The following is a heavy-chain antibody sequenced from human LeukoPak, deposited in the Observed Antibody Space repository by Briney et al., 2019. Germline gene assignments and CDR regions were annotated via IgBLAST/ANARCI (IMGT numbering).Heavy chain of an antibody. CDR2: MNPSSGKT. CDR1: GDPFTSYD. CDR3: AGEFRHQPY. D-gene: IGHD2-2*01. V-gene: IGHV1-8*01. J-gene: IGHJ4*02. Sequence: ASVKVSCKASGDPFTSYDVNWVRQATGQGLEWMGYMNPSSGKTGHAQNFQGRLTLTWDTSISTAYMELSSLRSDDTAVYYCAGEFRHQPYWGQGTLVTVSS.